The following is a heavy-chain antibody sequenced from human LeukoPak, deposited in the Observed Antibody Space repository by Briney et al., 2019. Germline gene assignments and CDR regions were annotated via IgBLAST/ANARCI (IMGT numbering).Heavy chain of an antibody. Sequence: ASVKVSCKASGYTFTSYGISWVRQAPGQGLEWMGWISAYNGNTNYAQNLQCRVTMTTATSTSTAYMELRSLRSDDTAVYYCARGPFCSGGTCYSQYFDYWGQGTLVTVSS. V-gene: IGHV1-18*01. J-gene: IGHJ4*02. CDR1: GYTFTSYG. D-gene: IGHD2-15*01. CDR2: ISAYNGNT. CDR3: ARGPFCSGGTCYSQYFDY.